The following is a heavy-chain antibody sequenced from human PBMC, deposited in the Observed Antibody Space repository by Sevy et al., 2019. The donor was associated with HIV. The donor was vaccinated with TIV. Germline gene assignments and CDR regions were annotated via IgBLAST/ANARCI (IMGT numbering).Heavy chain of an antibody. CDR3: ARDLVGATSD. D-gene: IGHD1-26*01. J-gene: IGHJ4*02. V-gene: IGHV3-30*04. CDR1: GFTFSSYV. CDR2: IWDDGSDK. Sequence: GGSLRLSCAASGFTFSSYVMHWVRQAPGKGLEWVALIWDDGSDKYYAHSVKGRFTISRDNSKNMLYLQMNSLRPEDTAVYYCARDLVGATSDWGQGTLVTVSS.